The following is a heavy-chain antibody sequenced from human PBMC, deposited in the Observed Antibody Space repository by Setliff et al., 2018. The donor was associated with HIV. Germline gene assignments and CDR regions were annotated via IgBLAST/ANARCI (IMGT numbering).Heavy chain of an antibody. D-gene: IGHD1-1*01. CDR2: ICYTGRT. Sequence: KTSETLSLTCTVSGGSISSNNFCWDWIRQPPEKGLEWIATICYTGRTYYNPSLKSRVAISVDTSKNLFSLRLTSLTAADTAFYYCSRHPFAGTVDHWGQATLVTVS. V-gene: IGHV4-39*01. CDR1: GGSISSNNFC. J-gene: IGHJ4*02. CDR3: SRHPFAGTVDH.